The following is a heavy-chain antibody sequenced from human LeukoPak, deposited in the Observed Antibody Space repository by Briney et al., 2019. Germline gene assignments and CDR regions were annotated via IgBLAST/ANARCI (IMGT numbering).Heavy chain of an antibody. J-gene: IGHJ4*02. Sequence: PGGSLRLSCAASGFTFSSYAMSWVRQAPGKGLEWVSAISGSGGSTYYADSVKGRFTISRDNSKNTLYLQMNSLRAEGTAVYYCTTYYYDSSGYYYPYYFDYWGQGTLVTVSS. CDR1: GFTFSSYA. CDR2: ISGSGGST. CDR3: TTYYYDSSGYYYPYYFDY. D-gene: IGHD3-22*01. V-gene: IGHV3-23*01.